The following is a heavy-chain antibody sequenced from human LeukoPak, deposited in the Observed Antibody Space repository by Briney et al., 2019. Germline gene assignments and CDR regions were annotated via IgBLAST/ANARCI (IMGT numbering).Heavy chain of an antibody. D-gene: IGHD3-22*01. CDR1: GFTFSSHS. CDR2: ISSSGSTI. Sequence: GGSLRLSCAASGFTFSSHSMNWVRQAPGKGLEWVSYISSSGSTIYYADSVKGRFTISRDNAKNSLYLQMNSLRAEDTAVYYCASALTYYYDSSGYYYDDYWGQGTLVTVSS. V-gene: IGHV3-48*04. CDR3: ASALTYYYDSSGYYYDDY. J-gene: IGHJ4*02.